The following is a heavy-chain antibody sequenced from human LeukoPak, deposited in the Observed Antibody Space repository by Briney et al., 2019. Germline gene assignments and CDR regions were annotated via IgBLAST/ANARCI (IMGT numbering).Heavy chain of an antibody. CDR2: IYYSGST. V-gene: IGHV4-31*03. CDR3: ARGVGLGYSYGIFD. CDR1: GGSISSGGYY. D-gene: IGHD5-18*01. Sequence: PSETLSLTCTVSGGSISSGGYYWSWIRQHPGKGLEWIGYIYYSGSTYYNPSLKSRVTISVDTSKNQFSLKLSSVTAADTAVYYCARGVGLGYSYGIFDWGQGTLVTVSS. J-gene: IGHJ4*02.